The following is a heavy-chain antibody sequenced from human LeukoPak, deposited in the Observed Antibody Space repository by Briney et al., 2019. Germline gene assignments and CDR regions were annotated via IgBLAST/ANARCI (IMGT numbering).Heavy chain of an antibody. V-gene: IGHV3-23*01. Sequence: PGGSLRLSCAASGFTFSSYAMRWVRQAPGKGLEWVSAVSGSGGSTYYADSVKGRFTISRDNSKNTLYLQMNSLRAEDTAVYYCAKDRANTYYYDSSGADYWGQGTLVTVSS. J-gene: IGHJ4*02. CDR3: AKDRANTYYYDSSGADY. CDR1: GFTFSSYA. CDR2: VSGSGGST. D-gene: IGHD3-22*01.